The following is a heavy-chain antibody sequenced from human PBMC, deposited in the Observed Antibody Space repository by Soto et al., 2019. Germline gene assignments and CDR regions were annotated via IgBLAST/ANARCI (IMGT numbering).Heavy chain of an antibody. J-gene: IGHJ4*02. D-gene: IGHD5-12*01. Sequence: QVPLVQSGPEVKKPGSSVKVSCKASGGTFSTFAISWVRQAPGQGLEWMGRIIPVLDIPNYAQKFLGRVKITADKSANTAYMELSSLRSDDTAVYYCATSVELATSDYWGQGTLVTVSS. V-gene: IGHV1-69*02. CDR2: IIPVLDIP. CDR1: GGTFSTFA. CDR3: ATSVELATSDY.